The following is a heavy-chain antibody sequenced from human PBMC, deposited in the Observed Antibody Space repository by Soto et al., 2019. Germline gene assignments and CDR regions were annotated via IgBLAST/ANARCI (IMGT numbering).Heavy chain of an antibody. V-gene: IGHV3-30*03. J-gene: IGHJ4*02. CDR3: ARSPYSVSYLAYFAY. D-gene: IGHD1-26*01. Sequence: QVQLVESGGGVVQPGRSLRLSCAASGFTFSSYGMHWVRQAPGKGLEWVAVISYDGSNKYYADSVKGRFTISRDNSKNTLYLQMNSLRAEDTAVYSCARSPYSVSYLAYFAYWGQGTLVTVSS. CDR1: GFTFSSYG. CDR2: ISYDGSNK.